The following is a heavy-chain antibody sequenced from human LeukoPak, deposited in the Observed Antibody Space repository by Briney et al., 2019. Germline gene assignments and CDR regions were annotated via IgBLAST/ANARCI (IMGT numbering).Heavy chain of an antibody. D-gene: IGHD2-2*01. Sequence: KAGGSLRLSCAASGFTFSSYSMNWVRQAPGKGLEWVSSISSSSSYIYYADSVKGRFTISRDNAKNSLYLQMNSLRAEDTAVYYCARDREYCSSTSCSNWFDPWGQGTLVTVSS. J-gene: IGHJ5*02. CDR1: GFTFSSYS. CDR3: ARDREYCSSTSCSNWFDP. V-gene: IGHV3-21*01. CDR2: ISSSSSYI.